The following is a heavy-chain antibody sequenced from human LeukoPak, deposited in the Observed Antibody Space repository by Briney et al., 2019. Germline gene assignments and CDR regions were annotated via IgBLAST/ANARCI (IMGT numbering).Heavy chain of an antibody. CDR2: ISGSGGST. CDR3: AKRVREQQLFRGPGNWFDP. CDR1: GFTFSSYA. D-gene: IGHD6-13*01. Sequence: HPGGSLRLSCAASGFTFSSYAMSWVRQAPGKGLEWVSAISGSGGSTYYADSVKGRFTISRDNSKNTLYLQMNSLRAEGTAVYYCAKRVREQQLFRGPGNWFDPWGQGTLVTVSS. J-gene: IGHJ5*02. V-gene: IGHV3-23*01.